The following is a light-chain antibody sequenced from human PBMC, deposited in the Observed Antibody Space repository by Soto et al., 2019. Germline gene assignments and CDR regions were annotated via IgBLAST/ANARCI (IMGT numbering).Light chain of an antibody. CDR3: QQYGSSVT. V-gene: IGKV3-20*01. J-gene: IGKJ1*01. CDR1: QTVRNNY. CDR2: DAS. Sequence: EIVMTQSPGTLSLSPGERATLSCRASQTVRNNYLAWYQQKPGQAPRLLIYDASSRATGIPDRFSGGGSGTDFTLTISRLEPEDFAVYYCQQYGSSVTFGQGTKVDIK.